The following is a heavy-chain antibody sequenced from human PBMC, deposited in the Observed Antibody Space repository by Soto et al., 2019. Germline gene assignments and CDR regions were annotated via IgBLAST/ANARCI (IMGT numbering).Heavy chain of an antibody. V-gene: IGHV3-7*05. J-gene: IGHJ4*02. CDR1: GFGFTRSY. CDR2: INPDGNDR. D-gene: IGHD6-13*01. CDR3: ARDSYAGTDY. Sequence: EVQLVESGGGLVQPGGSLRLSCVGSGFGFTRSYMAWVRRTPGEGLEWQANINPDGNDRYYVDSIKGRFTISRDNAKSSLYLQMNNLRAEDTALYYCARDSYAGTDYWGQGTLVTVSS.